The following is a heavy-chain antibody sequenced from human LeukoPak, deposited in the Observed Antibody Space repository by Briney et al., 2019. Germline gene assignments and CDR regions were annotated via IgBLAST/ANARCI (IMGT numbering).Heavy chain of an antibody. V-gene: IGHV3-33*08. CDR2: IWYDGSKK. CDR1: GFIFSNYA. Sequence: GGSLRLSCGASGFIFSNYAMSWVRQAPGKGLEWVAVIWYDGSKKYYADSVKGRFTISRDNSKNTLFLQMDSLRAEDTAVYYCARDDSIAGARFDYWGQGTLVTVSS. J-gene: IGHJ4*02. CDR3: ARDDSIAGARFDY. D-gene: IGHD4-11*01.